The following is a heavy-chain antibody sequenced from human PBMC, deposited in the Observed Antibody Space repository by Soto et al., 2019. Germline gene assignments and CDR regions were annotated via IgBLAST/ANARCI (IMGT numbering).Heavy chain of an antibody. V-gene: IGHV4-59*01. CDR3: AKDIRGLTAAAVYNGSHP. J-gene: IGHJ5*02. CDR2: IYNSEST. D-gene: IGHD6-13*01. Sequence: QVQLQASGPELVKPSETLSLTCTVSGGSISRDYWSWIRQPPGKALEWIGYIYNSESTNYRPSLHSRVTTSVDAAKNQFSLKLNSVTAADTAVYYCAKDIRGLTAAAVYNGSHPWGQGILVTVSS. CDR1: GGSISRDY.